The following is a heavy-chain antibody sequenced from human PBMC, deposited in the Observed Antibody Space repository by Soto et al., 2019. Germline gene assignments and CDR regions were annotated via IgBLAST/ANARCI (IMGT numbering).Heavy chain of an antibody. V-gene: IGHV3-48*02. J-gene: IGHJ4*02. D-gene: IGHD2-15*01. CDR1: GFTFGIYS. CDR2: INGSSSTM. Sequence: EVQLLESGGGLVQRGGSLRLSCAASGFTFGIYSMNWVRQAPGKGLEWISYINGSSSTMYYADSVKGRFIISRDNTDNSLYLQMNSLIDADTAVYYCARGDRFRCSGARCFSDGLFLSGGKGTLVTVSS. CDR3: ARGDRFRCSGARCFSDGLFLS.